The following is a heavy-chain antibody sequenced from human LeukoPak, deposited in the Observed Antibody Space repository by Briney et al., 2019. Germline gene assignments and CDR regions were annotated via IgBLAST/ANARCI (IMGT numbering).Heavy chain of an antibody. J-gene: IGHJ4*02. Sequence: ASVKVSCKASGGTFSSYAISWVRQAPGQGLEWMGGIIPIFGTANYAQKFQGRVTMTRDMSTSTVYMELSSLRSEDTAVYYCARAASGSYDYWGQGTLVTVSS. CDR2: IIPIFGTA. D-gene: IGHD1-26*01. CDR3: ARAASGSYDY. V-gene: IGHV1-69*05. CDR1: GGTFSSYA.